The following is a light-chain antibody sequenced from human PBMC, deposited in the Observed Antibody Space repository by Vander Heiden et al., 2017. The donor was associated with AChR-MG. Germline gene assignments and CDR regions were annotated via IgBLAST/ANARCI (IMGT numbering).Light chain of an antibody. Sequence: QSVLTQPPSVSGAPGQRVTISCTGSSSNIGAGDDVHWYHQFPGTAPKLLIYGNSNRRSWVPDRFSGSKSGTSASLAITGLQAEDEADYYCQSYDSSLSGSVFGGGTKLTVL. CDR1: SSNIGAGDD. J-gene: IGLJ2*01. V-gene: IGLV1-40*01. CDR2: GNS. CDR3: QSYDSSLSGSV.